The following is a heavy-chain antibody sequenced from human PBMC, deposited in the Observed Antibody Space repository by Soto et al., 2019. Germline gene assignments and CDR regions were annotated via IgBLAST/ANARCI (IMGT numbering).Heavy chain of an antibody. J-gene: IGHJ2*01. CDR2: IYHSGST. CDR3: AREARTLDWYFDL. CDR1: GYSISNDYY. V-gene: IGHV4-38-2*01. D-gene: IGHD6-6*01. Sequence: QVQLRESGPGLVEPSETLSLTCGVSGYSISNDYYWDWIRQPPGKGLEWIGSIYHSGSTYYNPSLKSRVTISKDTSKNQFSLKLSSVTAADTAVYYCAREARTLDWYFDLWGRGTLVTVSS.